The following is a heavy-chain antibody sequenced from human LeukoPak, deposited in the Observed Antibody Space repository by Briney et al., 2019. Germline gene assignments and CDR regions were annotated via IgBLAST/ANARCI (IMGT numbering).Heavy chain of an antibody. V-gene: IGHV1-69*13. Sequence: GASVKVSCKASGYTFTGYYMHWVRQAPGQGLEWMGGIIPIFGTANYAQKFQGRVTITADESTSTAYMELSSLRSEDTAVYYCARGKGFGVYYYGMDVWGQGTTVTVSS. CDR2: IIPIFGTA. CDR1: GYTFTGYY. J-gene: IGHJ6*02. D-gene: IGHD3-10*01. CDR3: ARGKGFGVYYYGMDV.